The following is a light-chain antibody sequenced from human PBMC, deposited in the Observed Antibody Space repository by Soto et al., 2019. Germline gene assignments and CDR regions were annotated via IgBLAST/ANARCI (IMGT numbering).Light chain of an antibody. Sequence: IVLTQSPATLSLSPGERVALSCRASQSVSTSLAWYQHKPGQAPRLIIYDASKRAPGIPDRFSGSGSGTDFTLTISSLEPEDLAVYYCQVRDVWPPFGQGTKVDIK. V-gene: IGKV3-11*01. CDR2: DAS. CDR1: QSVSTS. J-gene: IGKJ1*01. CDR3: QVRDVWPP.